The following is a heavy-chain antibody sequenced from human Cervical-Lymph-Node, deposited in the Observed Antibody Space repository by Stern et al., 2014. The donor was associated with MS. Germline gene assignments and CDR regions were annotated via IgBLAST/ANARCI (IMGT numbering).Heavy chain of an antibody. CDR3: ARDLGVGPTAY. CDR1: GGTFSNSG. Sequence: VQLVQSGAEVRKPGSSVKVSCKASGGTFSNSGFSWVRQAPGQGLEWMGGIIPLFSTTNYAQKFKGRATITADKSTGTAFLEFRSLTPDDTAVYYCARDLGVGPTAYWGQGTLVTVSS. V-gene: IGHV1-69*06. D-gene: IGHD1-26*01. CDR2: IIPLFSTT. J-gene: IGHJ4*02.